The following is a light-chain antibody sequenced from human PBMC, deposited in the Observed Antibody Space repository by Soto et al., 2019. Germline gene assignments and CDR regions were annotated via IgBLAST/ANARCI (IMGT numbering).Light chain of an antibody. V-gene: IGKV3-15*01. J-gene: IGKJ2*01. CDR3: QQYDNWPPMYT. CDR1: QSVRNN. CDR2: ATS. Sequence: EIVMTQSPATLSVSPGERATLSCRASQSVRNNLAWYQQKPGQAPRLLIYATSTRATGIPARFSGSGSGTEFTLTISSLQSEDFAVYYCQQYDNWPPMYTFGQGTTLEIK.